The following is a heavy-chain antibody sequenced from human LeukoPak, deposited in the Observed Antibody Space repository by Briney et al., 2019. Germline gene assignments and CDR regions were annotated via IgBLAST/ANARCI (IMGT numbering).Heavy chain of an antibody. V-gene: IGHV6-1*01. J-gene: IGHJ4*02. CDR2: TYYRSEWYN. CDR3: ARVNSWTEEPDTGFDY. CDR1: GDSVSSTRSA. Sequence: SQTLSLTCAISGDSVSSTRSAWNWIRQSPSRGLEWRGRTYYRSEWYNDYAVSVKSRITIKPDTSKNQFSLQLNSVTPEDTAVYYCARVNSWTEEPDTGFDYWGQGSLVTVSS. D-gene: IGHD1-14*01.